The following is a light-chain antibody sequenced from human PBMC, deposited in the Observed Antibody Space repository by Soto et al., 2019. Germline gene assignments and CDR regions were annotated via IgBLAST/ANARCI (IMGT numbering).Light chain of an antibody. J-gene: IGKJ5*01. Sequence: EIVMTQSPATLSVSPREAATLSCRASQSVSNNVAWYQQKPGQAPRLLILGASTRATGIPARFSGSGSGTEFTLSISSLQSEDFAVYYCKQYKEGPPFTFGQGTRLEIK. CDR3: KQYKEGPPFT. CDR2: GAS. V-gene: IGKV3-15*01. CDR1: QSVSNN.